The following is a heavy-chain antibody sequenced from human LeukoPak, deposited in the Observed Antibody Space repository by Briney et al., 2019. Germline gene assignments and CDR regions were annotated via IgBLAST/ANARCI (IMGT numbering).Heavy chain of an antibody. CDR3: ARLPGLYYYGSGSIGGFYYMDV. Sequence: SETLSLTCAVYGGSFSGYYWSWIRQPPGKGLEWIGEINHSGSTNYNPPLKSRVTISVDTSKNQFSLKLSSVTAADTAVYYCARLPGLYYYGSGSIGGFYYMDVWGKGTTVTISS. V-gene: IGHV4-34*01. CDR1: GGSFSGYY. J-gene: IGHJ6*03. D-gene: IGHD3-10*01. CDR2: INHSGST.